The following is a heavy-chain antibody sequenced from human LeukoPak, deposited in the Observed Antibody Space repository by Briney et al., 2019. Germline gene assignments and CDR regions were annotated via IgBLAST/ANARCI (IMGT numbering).Heavy chain of an antibody. CDR1: GSSISNAYY. J-gene: IGHJ5*02. CDR2: IYYSGST. V-gene: IGHV4-38-2*02. Sequence: SETLSLTCTVSGSSISNAYYWGWIRQPPGKGLEWIGSIYYSGSTYYNPSLKSRVTISVDTSKNQFSLKLSSVTAADTAVYYCATGSGSLEAWFDPWGQGTLVTVSS. CDR3: ATGSGSLEAWFDP. D-gene: IGHD3-10*01.